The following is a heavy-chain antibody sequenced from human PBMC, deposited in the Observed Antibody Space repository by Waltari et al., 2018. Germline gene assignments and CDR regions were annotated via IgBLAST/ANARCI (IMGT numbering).Heavy chain of an antibody. CDR2: IYYSGST. D-gene: IGHD3-3*01. CDR1: GGSISSSSYY. J-gene: IGHJ4*02. Sequence: QLQLQESGPGLVKPSETLSLTCTVSGGSISSSSYYWGWIRQPPGKGLEWIGSIYYSGSTYYNPSLQSRGTLSGDTAKNQFSLKLSSVTAADTAVYYCASQTETVIGFLEWLSPKGLFDYWGQGTLVTVSS. V-gene: IGHV4-39*01. CDR3: ASQTETVIGFLEWLSPKGLFDY.